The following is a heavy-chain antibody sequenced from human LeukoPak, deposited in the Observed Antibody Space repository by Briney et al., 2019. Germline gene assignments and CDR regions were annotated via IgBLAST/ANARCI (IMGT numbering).Heavy chain of an antibody. J-gene: IGHJ4*02. Sequence: GGSLRLSCTVSGFTLSSYEMSWIRQAPGKGLEWVSSVDYSADSTHYADSVMGRFTISRDNSKNTLYLQMNSLRAEDTAVYYCAKASRPLWFGELDYWGQGTLVTVSS. D-gene: IGHD3-10*01. CDR1: GFTLSSYE. CDR2: VDYSADST. V-gene: IGHV3-23*01. CDR3: AKASRPLWFGELDY.